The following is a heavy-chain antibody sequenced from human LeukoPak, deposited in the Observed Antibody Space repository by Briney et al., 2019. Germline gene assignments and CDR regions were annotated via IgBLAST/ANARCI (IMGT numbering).Heavy chain of an antibody. Sequence: GGSLRLSCAASGFTFSNYAMSWVRQAPGKGLEWVSAISGSGGSTYYADSVKGRFTISRDNSKNTLYLQMNSLRAEDTAVYYCATHMTTVTTAYDYWAREPWSPSPQ. CDR3: ATHMTTVTTAYDY. J-gene: IGHJ4*02. CDR2: ISGSGGST. V-gene: IGHV3-23*01. CDR1: GFTFSNYA. D-gene: IGHD4-17*01.